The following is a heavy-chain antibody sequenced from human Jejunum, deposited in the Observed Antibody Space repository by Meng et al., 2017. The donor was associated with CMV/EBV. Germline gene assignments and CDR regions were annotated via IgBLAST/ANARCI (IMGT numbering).Heavy chain of an antibody. D-gene: IGHD5-24*01. Sequence: EVQLLESGGGLVQPGGSLRLSCTVSDFLFSNYGMSSVHQAPEKGLEWVSGMSGSAGITYYRDTVKGRFTISRDNYKNTLYLKMNSLRTEDTAVYYCSKDNGWLPAVWGQGTLVTVSS. CDR2: MSGSAGIT. CDR3: SKDNGWLPAV. V-gene: IGHV3-23*01. J-gene: IGHJ4*02. CDR1: DFLFSNYG.